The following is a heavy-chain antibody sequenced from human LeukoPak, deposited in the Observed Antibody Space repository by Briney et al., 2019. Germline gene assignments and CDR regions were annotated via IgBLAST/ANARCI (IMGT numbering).Heavy chain of an antibody. CDR2: INPNSGGT. V-gene: IGHV1-2*02. CDR1: GYTFTGYY. CDR3: ASCIAVAGTDDAFDI. J-gene: IGHJ3*02. D-gene: IGHD6-19*01. Sequence: GASVKVSCKASGYTFTGYYMHWVRQAPGQGLEWMGWINPNSGGTNYAQKFQGRVTMTRDTSISTAYMGLSRLRSDDTAVYYCASCIAVAGTDDAFDIWGQGTMVTVSS.